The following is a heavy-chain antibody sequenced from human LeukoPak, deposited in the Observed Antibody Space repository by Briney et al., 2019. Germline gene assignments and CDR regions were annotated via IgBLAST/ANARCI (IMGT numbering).Heavy chain of an antibody. CDR2: ISSSGSTI. V-gene: IGHV3-11*01. D-gene: IGHD3-9*01. CDR1: GFTSSDYY. Sequence: GGPLRLSCAAPGFTSSDYYMTWIRQAPGKGLEGVSCISSSGSTIYYADSVKGRFTISRDNAKNSLYLQMNSLRAEDTAVYYCARDPITIFPNYIWFDPWGQGTLVTVSS. J-gene: IGHJ5*02. CDR3: ARDPITIFPNYIWFDP.